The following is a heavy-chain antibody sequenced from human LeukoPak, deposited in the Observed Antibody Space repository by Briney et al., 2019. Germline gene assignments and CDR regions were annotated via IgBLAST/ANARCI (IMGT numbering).Heavy chain of an antibody. D-gene: IGHD5-18*01. V-gene: IGHV3-48*03. CDR3: ARDSRGYSYGSPPFDY. CDR2: ISSSGSTI. Sequence: PGGSLRLSCAASGFTFSSYEMNWVRQAPGKGLEWVSYISSSGSTIYYADSVKGRFTISRDNAKNSLYLQMNSLRAEDTAVYYCARDSRGYSYGSPPFDYWGQGTLVTVSS. CDR1: GFTFSSYE. J-gene: IGHJ4*02.